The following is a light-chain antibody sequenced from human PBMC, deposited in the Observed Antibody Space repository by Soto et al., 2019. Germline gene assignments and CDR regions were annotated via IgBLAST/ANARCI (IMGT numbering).Light chain of an antibody. CDR3: SSYTSSSTRV. J-gene: IGLJ2*01. CDR2: DVN. Sequence: QSSLTQPRSVSGSLGQSVTISCTGTSSDVGGYNYVSWYQQHPGKAPKLMIYDVNKRPSGVPDRFSGSKSGNTASLTISGLQAEDEADYYCSSYTSSSTRVFGGGIKLTVL. V-gene: IGLV2-11*01. CDR1: SSDVGGYNY.